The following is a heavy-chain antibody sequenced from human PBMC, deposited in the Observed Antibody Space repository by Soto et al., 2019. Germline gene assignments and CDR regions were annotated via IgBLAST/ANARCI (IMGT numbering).Heavy chain of an antibody. CDR2: ISYDGSNQ. V-gene: IGHV3-30-3*01. CDR1: GFSFSRHG. D-gene: IGHD6-19*01. CDR3: ARDRSSTYYYYGMDL. Sequence: PGGSLRLSCAASGFSFSRHGMHWVRQAPGKGLEWVAVISYDGSNQDYADSVKGRFSISRDNSKNTVYLQMNSLRVEDSAVYYCARDRSSTYYYYGMDLWGLGTTVTSP. J-gene: IGHJ6*02.